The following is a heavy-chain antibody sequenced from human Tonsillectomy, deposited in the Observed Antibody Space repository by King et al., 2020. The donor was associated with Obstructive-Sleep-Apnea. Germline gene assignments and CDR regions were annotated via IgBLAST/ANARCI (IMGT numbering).Heavy chain of an antibody. Sequence: VQLQESGPGLVKPSQTLSLTCTVSGGSISSGAYYWSWLRQHPGKGLEWIGYIYYSRSTYYNPSLKSRVTISVDTSKNQFSLKLSSVTAADTAVYYCARDNGSGSYFPFDHWGQGTLVTVSS. CDR2: IYYSRST. J-gene: IGHJ4*02. D-gene: IGHD3-10*01. CDR1: GGSISSGAYY. CDR3: ARDNGSGSYFPFDH. V-gene: IGHV4-31*03.